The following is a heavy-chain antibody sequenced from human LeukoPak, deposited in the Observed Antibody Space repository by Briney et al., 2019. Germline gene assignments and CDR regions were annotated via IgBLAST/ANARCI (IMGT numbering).Heavy chain of an antibody. CDR1: GFTLSSCA. CDR2: ISYDGSNK. Sequence: HPGGSLRLSCAASGFTLSSCAMHWVRQAPGKGLEWVAVISYDGSNKYYADSVKGRFTISRDNSKNTLYLQMNSLRAEDTAVYYCARGVDYWGQGTLVTVSS. J-gene: IGHJ4*02. CDR3: ARGVDY. V-gene: IGHV3-30*04. D-gene: IGHD6-13*01.